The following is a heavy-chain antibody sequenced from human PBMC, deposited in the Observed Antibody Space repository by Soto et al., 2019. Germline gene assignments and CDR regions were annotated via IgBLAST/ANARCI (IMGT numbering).Heavy chain of an antibody. D-gene: IGHD2-15*01. CDR1: GFTFSSYA. V-gene: IGHV3-23*01. J-gene: IGHJ4*02. CDR2: ISGSGGST. Sequence: GGSLRLSCAASGFTFSSYAMSWVRQSPGKGLEWVSAISGSGGSTYYADSVKGRFTISRDNSKNTLYLQMNSLRAEDTAVYYCAKDRLGYCSGGSCYLLDYWGQATLVTVSS. CDR3: AKDRLGYCSGGSCYLLDY.